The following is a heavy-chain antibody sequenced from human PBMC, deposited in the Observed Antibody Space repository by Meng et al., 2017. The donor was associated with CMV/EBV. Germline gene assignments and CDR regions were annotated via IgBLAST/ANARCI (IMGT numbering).Heavy chain of an antibody. Sequence: QFTLNESDPPLVKPTPTLTLPCTFSGFSLSTSGVGVGWIRQPPGKALEWLALIYWDDDKRYSPSLKSRLTITKDTSKNQVVLTMTNMDPVDTATYYCAHRLASAGWLQLPFDYWGQGTLVTVSS. D-gene: IGHD5-24*01. CDR3: AHRLASAGWLQLPFDY. CDR1: GFSLSTSGVG. J-gene: IGHJ4*02. V-gene: IGHV2-5*02. CDR2: IYWDDDK.